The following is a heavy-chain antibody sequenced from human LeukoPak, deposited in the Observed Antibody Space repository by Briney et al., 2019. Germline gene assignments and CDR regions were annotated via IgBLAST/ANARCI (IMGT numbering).Heavy chain of an antibody. CDR3: AKETSSSFDY. J-gene: IGHJ4*02. CDR1: GFTFSSYA. V-gene: IGHV3-23*01. CDR2: ISNSGGST. D-gene: IGHD6-6*01. Sequence: GGSLRLSCAAPGFTFSSYAMNWVRQAPGKGLEWVSGISNSGGSTYYADSVKGRFTISRDNSKNTLYLQMNSLRAEDTAVYYCAKETSSSFDYWGQGTLVTVSS.